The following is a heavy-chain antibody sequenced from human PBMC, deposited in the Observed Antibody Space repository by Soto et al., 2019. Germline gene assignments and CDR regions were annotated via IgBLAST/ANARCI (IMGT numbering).Heavy chain of an antibody. D-gene: IGHD5-18*01. CDR3: ARHSRRQGWFDP. CDR1: GGSISTAYW. J-gene: IGHJ5*02. V-gene: IGHV4-4*02. CDR2: IYHDGTT. Sequence: PSETLSLTCAVSGGSISTAYWWTWVRQSPGKGLEWIGQIYHDGTTDFNPSLQSRVSISVDVSENLFSLNLTSVTAADTAIYYCARHSRRQGWFDPWGQGALVTVAS.